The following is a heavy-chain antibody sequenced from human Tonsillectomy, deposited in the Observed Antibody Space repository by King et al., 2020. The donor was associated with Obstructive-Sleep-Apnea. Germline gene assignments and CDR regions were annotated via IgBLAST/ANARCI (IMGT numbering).Heavy chain of an antibody. CDR3: AKPYYYFWRGYSEIFFDS. D-gene: IGHD3-3*01. CDR1: GFTFSNYA. CDR2: ISGSGGST. Sequence: VQLVESGGGLVQPGGSLRLSCAASGFTFSNYAMSWIRQAPGKGLQWVSGISGSGGSTSYADSVKGQFTISRDNSKSTLFLQMNSLRAEDTAVYYCAKPYYYFWRGYSEIFFDSGGQGTLVTVSS. V-gene: IGHV3-23*04. J-gene: IGHJ4*02.